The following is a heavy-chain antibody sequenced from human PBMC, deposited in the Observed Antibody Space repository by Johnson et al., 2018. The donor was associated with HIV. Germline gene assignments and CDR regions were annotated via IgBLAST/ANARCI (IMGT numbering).Heavy chain of an antibody. J-gene: IGHJ3*02. V-gene: IGHV3-20*04. CDR2: VNWNGGRT. D-gene: IGHD1-26*01. CDR1: GFTFDDYG. CDR3: ARSRGGSSEDAFDI. Sequence: VLLVESGGGVVRPGGSLRLSCAASGFTFDDYGMSWVRQAPGTGLEWVAGVNWNGGRTGYADSVYGRFTISRDNVKNSLYLKMNSLRAEDTAFYYCARSRGGSSEDAFDIWGQGTMVTVSS.